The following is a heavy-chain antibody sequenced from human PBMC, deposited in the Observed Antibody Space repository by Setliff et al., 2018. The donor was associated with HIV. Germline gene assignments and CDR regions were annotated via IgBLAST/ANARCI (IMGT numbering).Heavy chain of an antibody. Sequence: GASVKVSCKASGYTFTSYDINWVRQATGQGLEWMGWMNPNSGNTNYAQKFQGRVTMTTDTSTSTVYMELRSLRSDDTAVYYCAKDPSVTVTTIWGQGTMVTVSS. CDR2: MNPNSGNT. CDR3: AKDPSVTVTTI. V-gene: IGHV1-8*01. CDR1: GYTFTSYD. D-gene: IGHD4-17*01. J-gene: IGHJ3*02.